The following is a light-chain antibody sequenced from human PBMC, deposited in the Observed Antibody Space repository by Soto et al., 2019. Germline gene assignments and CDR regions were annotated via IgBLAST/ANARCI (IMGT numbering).Light chain of an antibody. V-gene: IGLV6-57*01. CDR1: SGSIASNY. CDR3: QSYDSSNQV. CDR2: EDN. J-gene: IGLJ3*02. Sequence: NFMLTQPHSVSASPGKTVTISCTRSSGSIASNYVQWYQQRPGSSPTTVIYEDNQRPSGVPDRFSGSIDSSSNSASLTFSGLKTEDEADYYCQSYDSSNQVFGGGTKLTVL.